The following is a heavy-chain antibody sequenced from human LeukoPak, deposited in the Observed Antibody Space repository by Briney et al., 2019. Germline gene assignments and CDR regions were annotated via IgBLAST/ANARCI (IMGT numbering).Heavy chain of an antibody. CDR1: GLTFGNAW. J-gene: IGHJ4*02. D-gene: IGHD3-22*01. Sequence: GGSRRLSCAASGLTFGNAWMSWVRQAPGKGLEWVARITSKTSGEATDYAAPVRGRFTISRDDSKATLYLQMDSLGTENTAIYYCTTYRYSYGSTGYSYFDYWGQGILVTVSS. V-gene: IGHV3-15*01. CDR3: TTYRYSYGSTGYSYFDY. CDR2: ITSKTSGEAT.